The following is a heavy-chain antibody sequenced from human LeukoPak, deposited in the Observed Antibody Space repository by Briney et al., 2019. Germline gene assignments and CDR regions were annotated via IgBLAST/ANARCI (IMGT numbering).Heavy chain of an antibody. CDR2: IIPIFGTA. CDR1: GGTFSSYA. J-gene: IGHJ6*03. V-gene: IGHV1-69*13. CDR3: ARAFAGYCSSTSCPNYYYYYYMDV. D-gene: IGHD2-2*01. Sequence: SVKVSCKASGGTFSSYAISWVRQAPGQGLEWMGGIIPIFGTANYAQKFQGRVTITADESTRTAYMELSSLRSEDTAVYYCARAFAGYCSSTSCPNYYYYYYMDVWGKGTTVTVSS.